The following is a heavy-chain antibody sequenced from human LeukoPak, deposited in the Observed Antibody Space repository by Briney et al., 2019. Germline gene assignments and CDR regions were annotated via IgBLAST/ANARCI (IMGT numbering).Heavy chain of an antibody. J-gene: IGHJ4*02. CDR2: ISSSSSYI. Sequence: PGGSLRLYCAASGFTFSSYSMNWVRQAPGKGLEWVSSISSSSSYIYYADSVKGRFTISRDNAKNSLYLQMNSLRAEDTAVYYCARDLRFGELCPGYWGQGTLVTVSS. D-gene: IGHD3-10*01. CDR1: GFTFSSYS. V-gene: IGHV3-21*01. CDR3: ARDLRFGELCPGY.